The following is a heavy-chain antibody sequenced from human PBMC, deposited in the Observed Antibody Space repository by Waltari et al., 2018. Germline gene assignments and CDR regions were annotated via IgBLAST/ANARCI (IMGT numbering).Heavy chain of an antibody. CDR2: INPSGGST. D-gene: IGHD2-15*01. J-gene: IGHJ4*02. Sequence: QVQLVQSGAEVKKPGPSVKVSSRASGHPLHSAYRHWVRQAPGQGLEWMGIINPSGGSTSYAQKFQGRVTMTRDTSTSTVYMELSSLRSEDTAVYYCARGSYGGTTDWGQGTLVTVSS. CDR1: GHPLHSAY. CDR3: ARGSYGGTTD. V-gene: IGHV1-46*02.